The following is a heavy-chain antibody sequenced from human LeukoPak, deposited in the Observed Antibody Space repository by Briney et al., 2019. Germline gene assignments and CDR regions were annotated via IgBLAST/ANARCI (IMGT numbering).Heavy chain of an antibody. J-gene: IGHJ4*02. D-gene: IGHD6-19*01. Sequence: SETLSLTCTVSGGSVSSGSYYWSWIRQPPGKGLEWIGYIYYSGSTNYNPSLESRVTISVDTSKNQFSLKLSSVTAADTAVYYCARELSSSGWYDYWGQGTLVTVSS. CDR1: GGSVSSGSYY. CDR2: IYYSGST. V-gene: IGHV4-61*01. CDR3: ARELSSSGWYDY.